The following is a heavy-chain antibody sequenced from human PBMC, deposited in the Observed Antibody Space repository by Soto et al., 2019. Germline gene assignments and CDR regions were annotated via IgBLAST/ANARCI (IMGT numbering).Heavy chain of an antibody. J-gene: IGHJ3*01. CDR2: ISYDGSNK. V-gene: IGHV3-30*18. D-gene: IGHD3-16*01. Sequence: PGGSLRLSCAASGFTFSSYGMHWVRQAPGKGLEWVAVISYDGSNKYYADSVKGRFTISRDNSKNTLYLQMNSLRAEDTAVYYCAKADYFAVWGQGTMVTVSS. CDR1: GFTFSSYG. CDR3: AKADYFAV.